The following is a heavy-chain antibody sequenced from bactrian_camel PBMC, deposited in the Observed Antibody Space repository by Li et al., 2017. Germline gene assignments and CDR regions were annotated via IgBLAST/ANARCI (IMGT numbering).Heavy chain of an antibody. Sequence: HVQLVESGGGSVQAGGSLKLSCTASGRIRSIRGMGWFRQAPGKEREGVAALYSSGGISYYADSVKGRFTISQDNAKTTVYLQMNNLKPEDTGVYYCAADLTDAGHWRRFSDFRVRGQGTQVTVS. CDR2: LYSSGGIS. CDR3: AADLTDAGHWRRFSDFRV. V-gene: IGHV3-3*01. D-gene: IGHD1*01. CDR1: GRIRSIRG. J-gene: IGHJ6*01.